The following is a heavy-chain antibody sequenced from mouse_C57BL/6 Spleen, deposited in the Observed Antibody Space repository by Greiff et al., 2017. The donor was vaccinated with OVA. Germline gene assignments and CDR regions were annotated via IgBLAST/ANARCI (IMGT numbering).Heavy chain of an antibody. V-gene: IGHV1-54*01. Sequence: QVQLQQSGAELVRPGTSVKVSCKASGYAFTNYLIEWVKQRPGQGLEWIGVINPGSGGTNYNEKFKGKATLTADKSSSTAYMQLSSLTSEDSAVYFCARVYDGYYYWGQGTTLTVSS. J-gene: IGHJ2*01. CDR2: INPGSGGT. CDR3: ARVYDGYYY. CDR1: GYAFTNYL. D-gene: IGHD2-3*01.